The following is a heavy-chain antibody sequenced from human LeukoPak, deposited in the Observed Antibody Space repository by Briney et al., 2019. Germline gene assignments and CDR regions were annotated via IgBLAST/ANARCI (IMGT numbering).Heavy chain of an antibody. CDR3: ARGAVGAGTFDY. CDR2: IYYTGST. D-gene: IGHD1-26*01. V-gene: IGHV4-59*08. Sequence: SSETLSLTCTISGGSVSDYYWSWIRQSPGKGLEWIGYIYYTGSTTYNPSLKSRVTISVDTSKNQFSLKLSSVTAADTAVYYCARGAVGAGTFDYWGQGTLVTVSS. J-gene: IGHJ4*02. CDR1: GGSVSDYY.